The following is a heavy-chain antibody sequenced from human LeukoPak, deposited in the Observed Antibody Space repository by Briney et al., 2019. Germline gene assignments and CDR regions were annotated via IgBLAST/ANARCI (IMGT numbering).Heavy chain of an antibody. Sequence: ASVKVSCKASGYTFTSYYMHWVRQAPGQGLEWMGIINPSGGSTSYAQKFQGRVTMTTDTSTSTAYMELRSLRSDDTAVYYCARGRPLGYFDYWGQGTLVTVSS. D-gene: IGHD3-10*01. J-gene: IGHJ4*02. CDR1: GYTFTSYY. CDR2: INPSGGST. V-gene: IGHV1-46*01. CDR3: ARGRPLGYFDY.